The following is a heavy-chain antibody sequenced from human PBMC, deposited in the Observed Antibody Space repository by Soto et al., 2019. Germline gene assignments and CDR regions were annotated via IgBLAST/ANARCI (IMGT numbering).Heavy chain of an antibody. V-gene: IGHV4-30-4*01. D-gene: IGHD5-12*01. CDR3: AGEATVRSLDIVATTFDY. J-gene: IGHJ4*02. CDR1: CGSIISGDYY. CDR2: IYYSGST. Sequence: PSETLSLTCTFSCGSIISGDYYWSWIRQPPGKGLEWIGYIYYSGSTYYNPSLKSRVTISVDTSKNQFSLKLSSVTAADTAVYYCAGEATVRSLDIVATTFDYWGQGTLVTVSS.